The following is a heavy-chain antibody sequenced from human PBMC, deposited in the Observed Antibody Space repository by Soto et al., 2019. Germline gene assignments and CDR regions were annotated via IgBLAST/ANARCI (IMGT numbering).Heavy chain of an antibody. V-gene: IGHV1-18*04. CDR2: ISAYNGNT. CDR3: ARSYCSSTSCYWFDP. D-gene: IGHD2-2*01. Sequence: VKVSCKASGYNFTSYGISWVRQVPGQGLEWMGWISAYNGNTNYAQKLQGRVTMTTDTSTSTAYMELRSLRSDDTAVYYCARSYCSSTSCYWFDPWGQGTLVTVSS. J-gene: IGHJ5*02. CDR1: GYNFTSYG.